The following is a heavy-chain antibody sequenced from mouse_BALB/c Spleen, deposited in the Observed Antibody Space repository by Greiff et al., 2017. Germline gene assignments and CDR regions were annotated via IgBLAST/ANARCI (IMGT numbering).Heavy chain of an antibody. CDR1: GYSITSGYY. CDR3: ARGNRYDRGDYAMDY. Sequence: DVKLQESGPGLVKPSQSLSLTCSVTGYSITSGYYWNWIRQFPGNKLEWMGYISYDGSNNYNPSLKNRISITRDTSKNQFFLKLNSVTTEDTATYYCARGNRYDRGDYAMDYWGQGTSVTVSS. V-gene: IGHV3-6*02. CDR2: ISYDGSN. D-gene: IGHD2-14*01. J-gene: IGHJ4*01.